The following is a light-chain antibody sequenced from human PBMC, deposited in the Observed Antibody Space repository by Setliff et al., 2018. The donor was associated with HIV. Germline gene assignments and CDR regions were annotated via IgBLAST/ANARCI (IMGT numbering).Light chain of an antibody. CDR3: CSYAGTYTSYWI. CDR1: SSDVGAYNY. V-gene: IGLV2-11*01. J-gene: IGLJ3*02. CDR2: DVS. Sequence: QSVLTQPRSVSGSPGQSVTISCTGTSSDVGAYNYVSWYQQHPGKAPKLMIYDVSNRPSGVPDRFSGSKSGNTASLTISGLQAEDEADYYCCSYAGTYTSYWIFGGGTKATVL.